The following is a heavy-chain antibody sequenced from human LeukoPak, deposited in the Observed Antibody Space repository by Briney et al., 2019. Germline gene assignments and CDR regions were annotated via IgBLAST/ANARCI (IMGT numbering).Heavy chain of an antibody. CDR3: ARGNILDY. J-gene: IGHJ4*02. Sequence: PGGSLRLSCAASGFTFSNYWMHWVRQAPGKGLEWVSGISWNSGSIGYADSVKGRFTISRDNAKNSLYLQMNSLRAEDTALYYCARGNILDYWGQGTLVTVSS. D-gene: IGHD3-9*01. CDR1: GFTFSNYW. V-gene: IGHV3-9*01. CDR2: ISWNSGSI.